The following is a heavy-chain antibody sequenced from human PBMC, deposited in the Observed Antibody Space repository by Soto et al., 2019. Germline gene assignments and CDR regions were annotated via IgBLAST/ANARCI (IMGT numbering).Heavy chain of an antibody. CDR1: GFTFSGDW. Sequence: EVQLVESGGGLVQPGGSLRLSCAASGFTFSGDWMHWVRQAAGKGLVWDSRINMDGTRTNYADSVKGRFTISRDNAKNTLYLQMDSLRVDDTAVYFCARGPRGLYHHDYWGQGALVTVSS. CDR3: ARGPRGLYHHDY. D-gene: IGHD2-2*01. J-gene: IGHJ4*02. V-gene: IGHV3-74*01. CDR2: INMDGTRT.